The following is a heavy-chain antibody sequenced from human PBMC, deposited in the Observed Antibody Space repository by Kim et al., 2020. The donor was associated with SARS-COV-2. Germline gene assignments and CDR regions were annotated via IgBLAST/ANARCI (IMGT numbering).Heavy chain of an antibody. CDR1: GFTFGSSH. V-gene: IGHV3-11*01. D-gene: IGHD6-25*01. Sequence: GGSLRLSCAGSGFTFGSSHMPWIRQAPGKGLEWVSHITGGGSNIDYVDSVKGRFTISRDNAKNSLFLQIDSLRAEDTAVYYCARVGHSSGRSWCFYSGG. J-gene: IGHJ5*01. CDR2: ITGGGSNI. CDR3: ARVGHSSGRSWCFYS.